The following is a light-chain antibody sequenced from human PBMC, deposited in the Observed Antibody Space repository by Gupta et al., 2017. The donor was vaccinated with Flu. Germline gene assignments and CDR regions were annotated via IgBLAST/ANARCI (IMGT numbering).Light chain of an antibody. CDR1: QSVSMY. CDR2: GAS. V-gene: IGKV3-20*01. J-gene: IGKJ1*01. CDR3: QQYGYYQT. Sequence: VLPQSPGTLSLSPGERATLTSRASQSVSMYVSWYQQKPGQAPRLLNCGASSGATGIPARCSGRGSRAYFTLTSSRLEPDDVALYHRQQYGYYQTFGQGTRVEMK.